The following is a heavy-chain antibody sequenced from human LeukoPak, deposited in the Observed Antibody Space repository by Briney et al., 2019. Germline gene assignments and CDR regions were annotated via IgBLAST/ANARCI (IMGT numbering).Heavy chain of an antibody. CDR1: GYKFNTYD. D-gene: IGHD4-17*01. J-gene: IGHJ5*02. CDR3: ARVTTVTRSPWSWGPKKIGQEVNWFDP. Sequence: SSVKVSCKASGYKFNTYDITWVRQAPGQGLEWMGWVSGNNGNRKYAQKFQGRVTMTTDTSTSTANMELRSLRSDDTAVYYCARVTTVTRSPWSWGPKKIGQEVNWFDPWGQGTLVIVSS. V-gene: IGHV1-18*01. CDR2: VSGNNGNR.